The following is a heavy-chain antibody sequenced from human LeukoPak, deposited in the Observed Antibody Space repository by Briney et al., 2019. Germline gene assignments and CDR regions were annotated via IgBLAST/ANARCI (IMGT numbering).Heavy chain of an antibody. J-gene: IGHJ3*02. D-gene: IGHD5-24*01. CDR1: GFTFSSYT. Sequence: GSLRLSCAASGFTFSSYTMNWVRQAPGKGLEWVSSINSGYNFIYYRDSLKGRFTISRDNSKNTLYLQMNSLRTEDTAVYYCARRMAASAFDIWGQGTMVTVSS. CDR2: INSGYNFI. V-gene: IGHV3-21*01. CDR3: ARRMAASAFDI.